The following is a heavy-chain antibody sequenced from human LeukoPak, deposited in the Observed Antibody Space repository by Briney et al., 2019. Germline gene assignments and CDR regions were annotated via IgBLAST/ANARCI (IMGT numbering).Heavy chain of an antibody. V-gene: IGHV1-2*02. CDR2: INPNSGGT. D-gene: IGHD3-3*01. Sequence: ASVKVSCKASGYTFTGYYMHWVRQAPGQGLEWMGWINPNSGGTNYAQKFQGRVTMTRDTSISTAYMELSSLRSEDTAVYYRARGARGAKYDFWSGYYTGTNYFDYWGQGTLVTVSS. J-gene: IGHJ4*02. CDR1: GYTFTGYY. CDR3: ARGARGAKYDFWSGYYTGTNYFDY.